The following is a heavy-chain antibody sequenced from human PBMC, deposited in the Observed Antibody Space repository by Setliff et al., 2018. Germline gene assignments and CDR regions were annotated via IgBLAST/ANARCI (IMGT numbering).Heavy chain of an antibody. CDR2: ISYGSTYI. V-gene: IGHV3-21*01. D-gene: IGHD3-16*01. J-gene: IGHJ6*03. CDR3: ARSGGIGNYNWDV. CDR1: GFTFSSYC. Sequence: PGGSLRLPCVASGFTFSSYCMDWFRQAPGKGLEWVSSISYGSTYIYQSDSVRGRFTISRDDAKKSLYLQMNSLGAEDTAVYYCARSGGIGNYNWDVWGKGTTVTVSS.